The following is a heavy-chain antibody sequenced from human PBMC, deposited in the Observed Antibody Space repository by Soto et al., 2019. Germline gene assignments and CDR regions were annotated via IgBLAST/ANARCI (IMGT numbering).Heavy chain of an antibody. CDR2: INHSGST. V-gene: IGHV4-34*01. D-gene: IGHD6-13*01. CDR3: ARVIAAAGHGDY. J-gene: IGHJ4*02. CDR1: GGSFSGYY. Sequence: QVQLQQWGAGLLKPSETLSLTCAVYGGSFSGYYWSWIRQPPGKGLEWIGEINHSGSTNYNPSLKSRXXIXVAXSKNQFSLKLSSVTAADTAVYYCARVIAAAGHGDYWGQGTLVTVSS.